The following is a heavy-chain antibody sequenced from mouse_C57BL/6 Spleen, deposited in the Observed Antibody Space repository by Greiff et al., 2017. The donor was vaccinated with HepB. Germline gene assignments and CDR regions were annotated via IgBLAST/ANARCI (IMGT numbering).Heavy chain of an antibody. CDR3: ARRGGYAMDY. J-gene: IGHJ4*01. Sequence: QVQLKESGPGLVQPSQCLSITCTASGFSFTSYGVHWVRQSPGQGLEWLGVIWSGGSTDYNAAFISSLSISKDNTKCQVFFKMNSLQADDTAIYYCARRGGYAMDYWGQGTSVTVSS. V-gene: IGHV2-2*01. CDR1: GFSFTSYG. CDR2: IWSGGST.